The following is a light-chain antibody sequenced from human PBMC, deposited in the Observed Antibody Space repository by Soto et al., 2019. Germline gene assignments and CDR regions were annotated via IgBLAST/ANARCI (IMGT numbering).Light chain of an antibody. CDR3: QSFRT. CDR2: DAS. V-gene: IGKV1-5*01. Sequence: DFPMTQSPSSLSAVVGVRVTITCRASRGIGDRLAWFQQKPGKAPKLLIYDASSLESGVPSRFSGSGSGTEFTLTISGLQPDDFATYHCQSFRTFGQGTKVDI. J-gene: IGKJ1*01. CDR1: RGIGDR.